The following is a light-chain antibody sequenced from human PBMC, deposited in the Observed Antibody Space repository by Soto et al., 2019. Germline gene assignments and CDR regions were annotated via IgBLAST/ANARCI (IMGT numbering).Light chain of an antibody. Sequence: EVVLTQSPGTLSLSPGERATLSCRASQSVSNNYFAWYQQKPGQAPRLLIFGSSDRATGTPDRFSGSGSGTAFPLTISRLEPEDFAVYYCQQYGSSPPYTFGQGTKLQIK. CDR1: QSVSNNY. J-gene: IGKJ2*01. V-gene: IGKV3-20*01. CDR2: GSS. CDR3: QQYGSSPPYT.